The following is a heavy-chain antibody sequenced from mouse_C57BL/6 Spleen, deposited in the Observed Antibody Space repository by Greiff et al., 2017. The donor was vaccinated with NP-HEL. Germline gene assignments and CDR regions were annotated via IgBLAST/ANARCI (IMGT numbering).Heavy chain of an antibody. Sequence: QVQLKESGPELVKPGASVKISCKASGYAFSSSWMNWVKQRPGTGLEWIGRIYPGDGDTNYNGKFKGKATLTADKSSSTAYMQLSSLTSEDSAVYFCARNYGSSPWFAYWGQGTLVTVSA. CDR3: ARNYGSSPWFAY. J-gene: IGHJ3*01. V-gene: IGHV1-82*01. D-gene: IGHD1-1*01. CDR1: GYAFSSSW. CDR2: IYPGDGDT.